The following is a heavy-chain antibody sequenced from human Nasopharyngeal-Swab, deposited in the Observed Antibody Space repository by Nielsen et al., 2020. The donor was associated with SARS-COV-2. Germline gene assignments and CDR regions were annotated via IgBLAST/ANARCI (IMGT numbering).Heavy chain of an antibody. Sequence: ASVKVSCKASGYTFPSYEINWVRQATGQGLEWMGWMNPNSGNTGYAQKFQGRVTMTRNTSISTAYMELSSLRSEDTAVYYCARVSPIFGVVIILGRWYFDLWGRGTLVTVSS. CDR1: GYTFPSYE. D-gene: IGHD3-3*01. CDR2: MNPNSGNT. V-gene: IGHV1-8*01. CDR3: ARVSPIFGVVIILGRWYFDL. J-gene: IGHJ2*01.